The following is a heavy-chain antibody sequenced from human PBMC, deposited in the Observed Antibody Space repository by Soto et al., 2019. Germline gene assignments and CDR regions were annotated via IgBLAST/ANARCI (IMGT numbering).Heavy chain of an antibody. CDR1: GDSITSSIYY. V-gene: IGHV4-39*01. CDR2: IYYSGST. CDR3: ARHDETPTNRGWRWFDN. Sequence: SETLSLTCTVSGDSITSSIYYWGWIRQPPGKGLEWIASIYYSGSTHYNPSLKSRVTISVDTSMNQFSLQLTSVTAADMSVYYWARHDETPTNRGWRWFDNWGRGTPGTVSS. J-gene: IGHJ5*02. D-gene: IGHD2-8*01.